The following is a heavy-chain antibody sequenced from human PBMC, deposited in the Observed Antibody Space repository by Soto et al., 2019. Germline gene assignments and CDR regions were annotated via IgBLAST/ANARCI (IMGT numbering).Heavy chain of an antibody. D-gene: IGHD2-8*02. V-gene: IGHV4-39*07. CDR2: INYSGST. J-gene: IGHJ4*02. Sequence: SETLSLTCTVSVGSISSSSYYWGWIRQPPGKGLEWIGDINYSGSTNYNPSLKSRVTISVDTSKNQFSLKLTSVTAADTAVYYCARDKITGLFDYWGQGTLVTVSS. CDR3: ARDKITGLFDY. CDR1: VGSISSSSYY.